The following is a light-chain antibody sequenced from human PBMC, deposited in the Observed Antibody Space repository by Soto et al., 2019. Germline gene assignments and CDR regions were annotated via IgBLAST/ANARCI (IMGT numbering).Light chain of an antibody. CDR1: SSDVGGYNY. Sequence: QSVLTQPASVSGSPGQSITLSCTGTSSDVGGYNYVSWYQQHPGKAPKLMIYEVSKRPSGVPDRFSGSKSGNTASLTVSGLQAEDEADYYCSSYAGSNNYVFGTGTKSPS. CDR2: EVS. V-gene: IGLV2-8*01. CDR3: SSYAGSNNYV. J-gene: IGLJ1*01.